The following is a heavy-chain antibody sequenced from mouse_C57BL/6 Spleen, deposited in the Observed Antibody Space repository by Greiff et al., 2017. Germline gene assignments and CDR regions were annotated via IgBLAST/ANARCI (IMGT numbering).Heavy chain of an antibody. Sequence: EVQLVESGGGLVQPGGSLSLSCAASGFTFTDYYMSWVRQPPGQALEWLGFIRNKANGYTTEYSASVKGRFTISRDNSQSILYLQMNALRAEDSASYYCAGYYDYCGSPSFLDVWGTGTTVTVSS. V-gene: IGHV7-3*01. CDR2: IRNKANGYTT. CDR1: GFTFTDYY. J-gene: IGHJ1*03. D-gene: IGHD1-1*01. CDR3: AGYYDYCGSPSFLDV.